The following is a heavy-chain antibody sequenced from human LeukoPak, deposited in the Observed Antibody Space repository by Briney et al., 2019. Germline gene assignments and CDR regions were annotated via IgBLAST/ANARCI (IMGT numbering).Heavy chain of an antibody. V-gene: IGHV1-2*04. D-gene: IGHD3-10*01. J-gene: IGHJ3*02. Sequence: ASVKVSCKASGYTFTGYYMHWVRQAPGQGLEWMGWINPNSGGTNYAQKFQGWVTMTRDTSISTAYMELGRLRSDDTAVYYCARDYYGSGMAFDIWGQGTMVTVSS. CDR1: GYTFTGYY. CDR3: ARDYYGSGMAFDI. CDR2: INPNSGGT.